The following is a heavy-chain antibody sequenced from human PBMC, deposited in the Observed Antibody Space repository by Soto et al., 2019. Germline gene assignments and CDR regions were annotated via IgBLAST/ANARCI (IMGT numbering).Heavy chain of an antibody. CDR2: INHSGST. CDR3: ARQDDFWSGSGWFDP. J-gene: IGHJ5*02. D-gene: IGHD3-3*01. V-gene: IGHV4-34*01. CDR1: GGSFSGYR. Sequence: PSETLSLTCAVYGGSFSGYRLSWIRPPTGKGLEWIGEINHSGSTNYNPSLKSRVTISVDTSKNQFSLKLTSVTAADTAVYYCARQDDFWSGSGWFDPWGQGTLVTVSS.